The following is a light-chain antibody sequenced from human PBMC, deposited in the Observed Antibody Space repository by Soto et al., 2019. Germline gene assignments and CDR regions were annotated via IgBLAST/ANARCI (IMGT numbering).Light chain of an antibody. CDR2: DAS. V-gene: IGKV3-11*01. Sequence: IVMTQSPASLSVSPWERARGSCRASQSVSNNLAWFQQKPGQAPRLLIYDASNRATGIPARFSGSGSGTDFTLTISSLEAEDFAVYYCQQRSNWPLTFGGGTKVDIK. J-gene: IGKJ4*01. CDR1: QSVSNN. CDR3: QQRSNWPLT.